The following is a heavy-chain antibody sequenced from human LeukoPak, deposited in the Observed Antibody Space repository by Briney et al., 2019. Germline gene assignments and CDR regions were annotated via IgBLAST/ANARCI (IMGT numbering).Heavy chain of an antibody. Sequence: GGSLRLSCAASGFTFSNAWMSWVRQAPGKGLEWVGRIKSKKDGATTDYAAPVKGRFTISRDDSKSTLFLQMNCLKTEDTAVYYCTTCPSSGWYGGSDYWGQGTLVTVSS. D-gene: IGHD6-19*01. CDR2: IKSKKDGATT. V-gene: IGHV3-15*01. J-gene: IGHJ4*02. CDR3: TTCPSSGWYGGSDY. CDR1: GFTFSNAW.